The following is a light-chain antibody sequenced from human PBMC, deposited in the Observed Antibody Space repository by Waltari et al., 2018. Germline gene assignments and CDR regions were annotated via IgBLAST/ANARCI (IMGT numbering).Light chain of an antibody. V-gene: IGKV3-15*01. CDR1: QSLGRN. J-gene: IGKJ2*01. CDR2: DGS. Sequence: EIVMTQSPVALSASPGERATLSCTASQSLGRNLAWYQQKPGQAPSLLIYDGSTRATGVPVRFSGSGSQTEFTLTISSLQSEDFAVYYCQQYGNWPLYTFGQGTKLEIK. CDR3: QQYGNWPLYT.